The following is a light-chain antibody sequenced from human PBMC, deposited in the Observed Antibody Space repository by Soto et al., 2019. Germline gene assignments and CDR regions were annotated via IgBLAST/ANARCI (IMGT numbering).Light chain of an antibody. CDR2: AAS. CDR3: LLDYAYFWA. CDR1: QGIRSA. V-gene: IGKV1-6*01. J-gene: IGKJ1*01. Sequence: IQVTQSPSSLSASVGDRVTITCRTSQGIRSALGWYQQKPGKVPKLIIYAASTLQSGVPSRFSGSGSGRDFTLTISSLQPEDFATYYCLLDYAYFWAFGQGTKVEIK.